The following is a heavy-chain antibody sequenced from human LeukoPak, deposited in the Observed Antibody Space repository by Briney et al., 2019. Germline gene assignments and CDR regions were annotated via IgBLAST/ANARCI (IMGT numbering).Heavy chain of an antibody. V-gene: IGHV3-23*01. CDR1: GFTFSSYA. CDR2: ISGSGGST. CDR3: AKDLLPVPGLDAFDI. J-gene: IGHJ3*02. Sequence: GGSLRLSCAASGFTFSSYAMSWVRQAPGKGLEWVSAISGSGGSTYYADSVKGRFTISRDTSKNTLYLQMNSLRAEDTAVYYCAKDLLPVPGLDAFDIWGQGTMVTVSS. D-gene: IGHD1-1*01.